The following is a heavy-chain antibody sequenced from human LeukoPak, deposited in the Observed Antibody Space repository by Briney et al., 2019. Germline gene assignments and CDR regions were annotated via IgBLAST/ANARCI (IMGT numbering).Heavy chain of an antibody. CDR3: ARATGDDGYFDY. J-gene: IGHJ4*02. CDR2: LYPGDSET. V-gene: IGHV5-51*01. Sequence: GESLKISCKGSGYSFVNYWIGWVRQTPGKGLGWMGILYPGDSETSYSLSFQGQVTISVDKSISTAFLQWSSLKASDTAIYYCARATGDDGYFDYWGQGTLVTVSS. CDR1: GYSFVNYW.